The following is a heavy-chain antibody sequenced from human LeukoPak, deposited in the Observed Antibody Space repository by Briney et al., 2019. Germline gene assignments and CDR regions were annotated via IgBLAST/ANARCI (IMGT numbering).Heavy chain of an antibody. Sequence: SETLSLTCTVPGGSISSYYWSWIRQPPGKGLEWIGYIYYSGSTNYNPSLKSRVTISVDTSKNQFSLKLSSVTAADTAVYYCARAEGYCSSTSCSNWFDPWGQGTLVTVSS. J-gene: IGHJ5*02. V-gene: IGHV4-59*01. CDR3: ARAEGYCSSTSCSNWFDP. CDR1: GGSISSYY. D-gene: IGHD2-2*01. CDR2: IYYSGST.